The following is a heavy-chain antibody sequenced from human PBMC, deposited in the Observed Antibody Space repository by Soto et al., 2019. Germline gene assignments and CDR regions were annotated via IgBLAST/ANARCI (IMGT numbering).Heavy chain of an antibody. D-gene: IGHD5-18*01. V-gene: IGHV1-69*08. CDR1: GGTFSSYT. Sequence: QVQLVQSGAEVKKPGSSVKVSCKASGGTFSSYTISWVRQAPGQGLEWMGRIIPILGIANYAQKFQGRVTITADQSTSTAYRELSSLRSEDTAVYYCAREGGYGYGTIDYWGQGTLVTVSS. CDR2: IIPILGIA. CDR3: AREGGYGYGTIDY. J-gene: IGHJ4*02.